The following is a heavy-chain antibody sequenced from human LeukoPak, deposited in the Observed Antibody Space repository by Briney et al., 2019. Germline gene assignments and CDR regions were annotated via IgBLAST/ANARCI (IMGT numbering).Heavy chain of an antibody. V-gene: IGHV5-51*01. CDR1: GYSFTSYW. CDR2: IYPGDSDT. Sequence: GESLKISCKGSGYSFTSYWIGWVRQMPGKGLEWMGIIYPGDSDTRYSPSFQGQVTISADKSISTAYLQWSSLKASDTAMYYCARLPLPHYGDCRGPLDYWGQGTLVTVSS. D-gene: IGHD4-17*01. J-gene: IGHJ4*02. CDR3: ARLPLPHYGDCRGPLDY.